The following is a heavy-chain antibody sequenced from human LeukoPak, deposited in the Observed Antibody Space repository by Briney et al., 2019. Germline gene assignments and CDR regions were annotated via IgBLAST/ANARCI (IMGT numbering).Heavy chain of an antibody. J-gene: IGHJ3*02. V-gene: IGHV4-59*01. D-gene: IGHD1-26*01. CDR2: IYYSGST. Sequence: SETLSLTCTVSGGSISSYYWSWIRQPPGKGLEWIGYIYYSGSTSYNPSLKSRVTISVDTSKKQFSLKLSSVTAADTAFYYCARYIVSYPHDAFDIWGQGTLVTVSS. CDR1: GGSISSYY. CDR3: ARYIVSYPHDAFDI.